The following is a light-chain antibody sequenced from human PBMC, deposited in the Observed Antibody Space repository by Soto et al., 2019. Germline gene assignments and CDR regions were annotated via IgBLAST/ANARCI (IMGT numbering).Light chain of an antibody. J-gene: IGKJ2*01. CDR2: YAS. CDR3: QQYGSSPPMYT. CDR1: QSVASRA. V-gene: IGKV3-20*01. Sequence: IVLTQSPGTLSLSPGERATLSCRASQSVASRALAWYQQKPGQAPRLLMYYASKRATGIPDRFSGSESGTDFNLTISRLEPEDFAMYYCQQYGSSPPMYTFGQGTKLEIK.